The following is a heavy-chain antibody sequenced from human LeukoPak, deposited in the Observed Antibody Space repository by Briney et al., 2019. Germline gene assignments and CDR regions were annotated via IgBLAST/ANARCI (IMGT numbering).Heavy chain of an antibody. CDR2: IYTSGST. CDR3: ARDGYRSGWPTVGFDY. J-gene: IGHJ4*02. D-gene: IGHD6-19*01. V-gene: IGHV4-4*07. CDR1: GGFISSYY. Sequence: SETLSLTCTVSGGFISSYYWSWIRQPAGKGLEWIGRIYTSGSTNYNPSLKSRVTMSVDTSKNQFSLKLSSVTAADTAVYYCARDGYRSGWPTVGFDYWGQGTLVTVSS.